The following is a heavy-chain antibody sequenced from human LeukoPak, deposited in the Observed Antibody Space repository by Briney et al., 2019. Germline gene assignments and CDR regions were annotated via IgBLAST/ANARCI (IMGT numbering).Heavy chain of an antibody. Sequence: SSETLSLTCTVSGGSISSYFWSWIRQPPGQGLEWIGYIYYSGSTNYNPSLKSRVTISVDTSKNQFSLKLSSVTAADTAVYYCARDRGGAAVFDRWGQGTLVTVSS. CDR1: GGSISSYF. V-gene: IGHV4-59*01. CDR3: ARDRGGAAVFDR. J-gene: IGHJ5*02. CDR2: IYYSGST. D-gene: IGHD3-16*01.